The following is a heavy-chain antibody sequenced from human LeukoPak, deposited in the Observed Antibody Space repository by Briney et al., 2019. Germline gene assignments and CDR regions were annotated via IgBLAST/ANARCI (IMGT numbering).Heavy chain of an antibody. V-gene: IGHV4-34*01. CDR2: INYSGST. CDR1: GGSFSGYY. J-gene: IGHJ3*02. Sequence: SETLSLTCAVYGGSFSGYYWSWVRQPPGKGLEWIGEINYSGSTNYNPSLKSRLTISIDTSKNQFSLKLSSVTAADTAVYYCARARYYDSSGYPVDAFDIWGQGTMVTVSS. D-gene: IGHD3-22*01. CDR3: ARARYYDSSGYPVDAFDI.